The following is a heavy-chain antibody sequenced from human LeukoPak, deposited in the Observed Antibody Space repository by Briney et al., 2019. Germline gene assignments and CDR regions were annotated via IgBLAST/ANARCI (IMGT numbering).Heavy chain of an antibody. CDR3: AREACSSTSCYTAYFDY. V-gene: IGHV3-53*01. CDR1: GFTVSSSY. CDR2: IYIVGST. J-gene: IGHJ4*02. D-gene: IGHD2-2*02. Sequence: GGSRRLSCAASGFTVSSSYMSWVRQAPGKGLEWVSVIYIVGSTCYADSVKGRFTISRDNSKNTLYLQMNSLRAEDTAVYYCAREACSSTSCYTAYFDYWGQGTLVTVSS.